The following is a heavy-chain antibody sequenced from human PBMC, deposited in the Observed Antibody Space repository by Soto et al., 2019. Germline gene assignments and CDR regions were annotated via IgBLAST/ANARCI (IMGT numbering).Heavy chain of an antibody. Sequence: QVQLQQWGAGLLKPSETLSLTCAVYGGSFSGYYWSWISQPPGKGLEWFGEINHSGSTNYNPSLKSRVTISVDTSKNQFSLKLSSVTAADTAVYYCARVRSSSWYPYYFAYCGQGTLVTVSS. CDR3: ARVRSSSWYPYYFAY. J-gene: IGHJ4*02. D-gene: IGHD6-13*01. CDR2: INHSGST. V-gene: IGHV4-34*01. CDR1: GGSFSGYY.